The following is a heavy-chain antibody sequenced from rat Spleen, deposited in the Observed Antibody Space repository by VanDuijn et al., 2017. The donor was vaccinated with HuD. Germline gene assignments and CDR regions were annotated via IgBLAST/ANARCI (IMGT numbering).Heavy chain of an antibody. V-gene: IGHV2-1*01. Sequence: QVQLKESGPGLVQPSQTLSLTCTVSGFSLTSNSVSWVRQPPGKGLEWMGAIWSGGSTDYNSPFKSRLSISRDTSKSQVFLKMNSLQTEDTAIYFCTSPFRWFAYWGQGVMVTVSS. J-gene: IGHJ2*01. CDR1: GFSLTSNS. CDR2: IWSGGST. CDR3: TSPFRWFAY.